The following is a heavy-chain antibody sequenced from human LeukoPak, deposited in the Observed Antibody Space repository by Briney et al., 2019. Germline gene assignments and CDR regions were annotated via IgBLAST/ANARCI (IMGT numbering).Heavy chain of an antibody. J-gene: IGHJ4*02. V-gene: IGHV1-18*01. CDR3: ARDGTVGVYYGSGSYYDY. D-gene: IGHD3-10*01. CDR1: GYTFTSYG. CDR2: ISAYNGNT. Sequence: GASVKVSCKASGYTFTSYGISWVRQAPGQGLEWMGWISAYNGNTNYAQKLQGRVTMTTDTSTSTAYMELRSLRSDDTAVYYCARDGTVGVYYGSGSYYDYWGQGTLVTVPS.